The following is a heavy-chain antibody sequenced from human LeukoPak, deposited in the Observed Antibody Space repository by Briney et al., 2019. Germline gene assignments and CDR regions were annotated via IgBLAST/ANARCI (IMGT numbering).Heavy chain of an antibody. CDR3: EKGLSPNAFYS. CDR2: IYSGGST. Sequence: GGSLRLSCAASGITVDSNYMSWVRQAPGKGLEWVSVIYSGGSTYYADSVKGSFTISRDNSKNTLYLQMSSLRAEDTALYYCEKGLSPNAFYSWGQGTMVTVSS. J-gene: IGHJ3*02. V-gene: IGHV3-66*01. CDR1: GITVDSNY.